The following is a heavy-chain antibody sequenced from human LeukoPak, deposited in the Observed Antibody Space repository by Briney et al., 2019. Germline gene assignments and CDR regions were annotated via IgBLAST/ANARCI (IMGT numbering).Heavy chain of an antibody. Sequence: GGSLRLSWEASGFSFDEYGMNGAGKVPGKGWEGVAGINWNGGSIGYEESVKGRFTISRDNSKNTLYLQMNSLRAEDTAVYYCAKPLVGRGSGSSFDYWGQGTLVTVSS. D-gene: IGHD3-22*01. CDR3: AKPLVGRGSGSSFDY. CDR2: INWNGGSI. J-gene: IGHJ4*02. V-gene: IGHV3-20*04. CDR1: GFSFDEYG.